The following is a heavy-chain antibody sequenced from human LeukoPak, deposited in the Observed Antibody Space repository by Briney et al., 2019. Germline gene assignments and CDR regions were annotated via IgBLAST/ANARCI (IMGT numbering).Heavy chain of an antibody. V-gene: IGHV3-53*01. CDR3: ARDAPTGGFDY. Sequence: GGSLRLSCAASGFTVSSNYMSWVRQAPGKGLEWVSVIYSGGSTYYADSVKGRFTISRDNSKNTLYLQMNGLRAEDTAVYYCARDAPTGGFDYWGQGTLVTVSS. CDR1: GFTVSSNY. CDR2: IYSGGST. D-gene: IGHD3-16*01. J-gene: IGHJ4*02.